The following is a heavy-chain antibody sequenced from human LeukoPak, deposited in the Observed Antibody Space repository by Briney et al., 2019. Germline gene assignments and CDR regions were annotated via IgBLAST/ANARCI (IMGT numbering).Heavy chain of an antibody. D-gene: IGHD3-22*01. CDR2: IIPIFGTA. Sequence: SVKVPCKASGGTFSSYAISWVRQAPGQGLEWMGRIIPIFGTANYAQKFQGRDTITTDGSTSTAYMELSSLRSEDTAVYYCARDTPHIYYDSSGYYFDYWGQGTLVTVSS. CDR1: GGTFSSYA. V-gene: IGHV1-69*05. J-gene: IGHJ4*02. CDR3: ARDTPHIYYDSSGYYFDY.